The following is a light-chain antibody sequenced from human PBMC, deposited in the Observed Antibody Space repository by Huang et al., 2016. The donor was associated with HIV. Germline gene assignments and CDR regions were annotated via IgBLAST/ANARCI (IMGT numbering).Light chain of an antibody. CDR1: QSVASW. J-gene: IGKJ2*01. CDR2: QAS. CDR3: QQYSTFPMYT. V-gene: IGKV1-5*03. Sequence: DIQMTQSPPTLSASVGDRVNINCRASQSVASWVAWYQQKPGKAPKLLIYQASLLDSVAPSRFSGSGSETEFTLTIADLQPDDSATYYCQQYSTFPMYTFAQGTKLEI.